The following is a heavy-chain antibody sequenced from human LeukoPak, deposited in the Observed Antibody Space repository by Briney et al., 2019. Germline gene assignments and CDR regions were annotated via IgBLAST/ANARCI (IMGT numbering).Heavy chain of an antibody. CDR2: ISGSSGII. CDR3: ARDVDDFWSGYLFDY. J-gene: IGHJ4*02. D-gene: IGHD3-3*01. CDR1: GFTFSSYT. V-gene: IGHV3-48*01. Sequence: GGSLRLSCAASGFTFSSYTMNWVRQAPGKGLEWVSYISGSSGIIDYADSVRGRFTISRDNSKNTLYLQMNSLRAEDTAVYYCARDVDDFWSGYLFDYWGQGTLVTVSS.